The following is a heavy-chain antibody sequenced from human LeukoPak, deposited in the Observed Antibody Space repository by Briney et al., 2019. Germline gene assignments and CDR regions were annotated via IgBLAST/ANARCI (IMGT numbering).Heavy chain of an antibody. J-gene: IGHJ6*03. CDR2: ISWDVGST. CDR1: GFTFDDYT. CDR3: AKSTARLVSDYYYYMDV. V-gene: IGHV3-43*01. Sequence: GGSLRLSCAASGFTFDDYTMHWVRQAPGKGLEWVSLISWDVGSTCYADSVKGRFTISRDNSKNSLYLQMNSLRTEDTALYYCAKSTARLVSDYYYYMDVWGKGTTVTVSS. D-gene: IGHD6-6*01.